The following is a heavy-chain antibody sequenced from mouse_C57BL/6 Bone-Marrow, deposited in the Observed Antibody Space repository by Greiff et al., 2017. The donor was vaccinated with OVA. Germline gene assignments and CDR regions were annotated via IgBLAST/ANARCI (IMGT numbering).Heavy chain of an antibody. V-gene: IGHV5-9*01. CDR2: ISGGGGNT. Sequence: EVQRVESGGGLVKPGGSLKLSCAASGFTFSSYTMSWVRQTPEKRLEWVATISGGGGNTYYPDSVKGRFTISRDNAKNTLYLQMSSMRSEDAALYYCARRDDVQRSYYAMDYWGQGTSVTVSS. D-gene: IGHD1-1*01. CDR3: ARRDDVQRSYYAMDY. J-gene: IGHJ4*01. CDR1: GFTFSSYT.